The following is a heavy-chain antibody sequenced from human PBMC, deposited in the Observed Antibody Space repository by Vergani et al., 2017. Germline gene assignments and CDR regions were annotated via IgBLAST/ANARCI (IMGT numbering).Heavy chain of an antibody. J-gene: IGHJ6*03. V-gene: IGHV3-30-3*01. Sequence: QVQLVESGGGVVQPGRSLRLSCAASGFTFSSYAMHWVRQAPGKGLEWVAVISYDGSNKYYADSVKGRFTISRDNSKNTLYLQMNSLRVEDMAVYYCARDRGDWRYTRYFYNYYMDGWGKGTTVTVSS. CDR2: ISYDGSNK. D-gene: IGHD2-8*02. CDR1: GFTFSSYA. CDR3: ARDRGDWRYTRYFYNYYMDG.